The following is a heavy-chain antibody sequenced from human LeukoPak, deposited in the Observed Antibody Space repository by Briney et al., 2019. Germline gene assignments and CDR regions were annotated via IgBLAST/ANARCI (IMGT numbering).Heavy chain of an antibody. CDR1: GYSFTSYW. CDR2: IYPGDSDT. J-gene: IGHJ5*02. CDR3: ARSSTAAGTFWRGKPSDWFDP. D-gene: IGHD6-13*01. Sequence: GESLKISCKGSGYSFTSYWIGWVRQMPGKGLEWMGIIYPGDSDTRYSPSFQGQVTISADKSISTAYLQWSSLKASDTAMYYCARSSTAAGTFWRGKPSDWFDPWGQGTLVTVSS. V-gene: IGHV5-51*01.